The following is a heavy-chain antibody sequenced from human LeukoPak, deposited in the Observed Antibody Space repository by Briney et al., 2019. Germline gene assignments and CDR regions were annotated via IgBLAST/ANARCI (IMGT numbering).Heavy chain of an antibody. CDR2: ISDTGTRT. Sequence: GGSLRLSCAASGFTFSSFGMSWVRQAPGKGLEWVSTISDTGTRTWYADSVRGRFTNSRDNSKNTLYLQMNSLRADDTAIYCCANMLNRAYWGQGTLVSVSS. D-gene: IGHD3-10*02. CDR3: ANMLNRAY. J-gene: IGHJ4*02. CDR1: GFTFSSFG. V-gene: IGHV3-23*01.